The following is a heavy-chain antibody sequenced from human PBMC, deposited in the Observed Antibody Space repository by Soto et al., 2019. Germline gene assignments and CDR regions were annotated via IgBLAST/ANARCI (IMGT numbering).Heavy chain of an antibody. CDR2: IYYSGGT. J-gene: IGHJ6*02. CDR3: ARGGGRCSSTSCYTNPPFYYGMDV. D-gene: IGHD2-2*01. V-gene: IGHV4-30-4*01. Sequence: GGSIRSGDHYWSWIRQPPGKGLEWIGYIYYSGGTDYNPSLKSRVSISIDTSKNQFSLKLSSVTAADTAVYYCARGGGRCSSTSCYTNPPFYYGMDVWGQGTTVTVSS. CDR1: GGSIRSGDHY.